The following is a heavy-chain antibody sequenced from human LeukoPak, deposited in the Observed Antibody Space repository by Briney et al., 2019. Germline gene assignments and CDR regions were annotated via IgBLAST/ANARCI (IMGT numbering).Heavy chain of an antibody. Sequence: GASVKVSCKASGYTFTDYYMHWVRQAPGQGLEWMGWINPNSGGTNYAQKFQGRVTMTRDTSISTAYMELSRLRSDDTAVYYCARDKYSSSQRGGYFDYWGQGTLVTVSS. V-gene: IGHV1-2*02. CDR2: INPNSGGT. CDR1: GYTFTDYY. CDR3: ARDKYSSSQRGGYFDY. D-gene: IGHD6-13*01. J-gene: IGHJ4*02.